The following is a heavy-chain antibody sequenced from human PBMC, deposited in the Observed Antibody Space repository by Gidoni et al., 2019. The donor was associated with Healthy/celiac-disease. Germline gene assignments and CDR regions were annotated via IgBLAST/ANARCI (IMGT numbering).Heavy chain of an antibody. CDR2: LSYDGSNK. Sequence: QVQLVESGGGVVPPGRSLRLSCAASGFTFSSYAMHWVRQAPGKGLEWVAVLSYDGSNKYYADSVKGRLTMSRDNSKNTLYLQMNSLRAEDTAVYYCARDPTSRAAAGTGVDYWGQGTLVTVSS. V-gene: IGHV3-30-3*01. CDR1: GFTFSSYA. CDR3: ARDPTSRAAAGTGVDY. D-gene: IGHD6-13*01. J-gene: IGHJ4*02.